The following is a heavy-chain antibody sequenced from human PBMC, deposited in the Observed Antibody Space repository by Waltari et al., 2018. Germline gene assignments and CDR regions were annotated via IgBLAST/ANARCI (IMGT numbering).Heavy chain of an antibody. V-gene: IGHV3-74*01. CDR2: INSDGIST. Sequence: EVQLVESGGGLVQPGGSLRLSCAASGFPLSSSWIHLVRQPPGKGLLWVSRINSDGISTNYADSVKGRFTVSRDNAKNTLYLQMNSLRAEDTAVYYCARGRTGLTQIVEDWGQGTLVTVSS. CDR1: GFPLSSSW. D-gene: IGHD1-26*01. CDR3: ARGRTGLTQIVED. J-gene: IGHJ4*02.